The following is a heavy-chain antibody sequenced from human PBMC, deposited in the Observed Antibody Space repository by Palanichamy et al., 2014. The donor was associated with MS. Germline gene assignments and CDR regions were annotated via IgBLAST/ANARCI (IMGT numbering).Heavy chain of an antibody. Sequence: QVQVVQSGAEVKKPGASVKVSCKASGYIFTNYDINWVRQATGQGLEWMGWMNPNSGHTGHAQKFQGRVTITRNISMNTVYLELSSLRSEDTAVYFCARDRPGPYYMDVWGKGTTVTVSS. J-gene: IGHJ6*03. CDR2: MNPNSGHT. V-gene: IGHV1-8*01. D-gene: IGHD2-2*01. CDR3: ARDRPGPYYMDV. CDR1: GYIFTNYD.